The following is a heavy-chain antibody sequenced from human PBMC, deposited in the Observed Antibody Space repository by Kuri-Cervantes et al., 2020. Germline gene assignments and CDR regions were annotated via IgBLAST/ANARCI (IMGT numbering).Heavy chain of an antibody. V-gene: IGHV3-30-3*01. J-gene: IGHJ4*02. CDR1: GFTFSSYA. CDR3: AKDRGIAVAGPLEH. CDR2: ISYDGSNK. Sequence: GGSLRLSCAASGFTFSSYAMHWVRQAPGKGLEWVAVISYDGSNKYYADSVKGRFTISRDNAENSLYLQMDSLRAEDTAVYYCAKDRGIAVAGPLEHWGQGTLVTVSS. D-gene: IGHD6-19*01.